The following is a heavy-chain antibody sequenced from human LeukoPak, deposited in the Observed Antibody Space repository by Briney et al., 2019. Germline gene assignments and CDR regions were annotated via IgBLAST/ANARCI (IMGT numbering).Heavy chain of an antibody. V-gene: IGHV4-34*01. D-gene: IGHD3-10*01. J-gene: IGHJ4*02. CDR2: INHSGST. CDR1: GGSFSGYY. Sequence: SETLSLTCAVYGGSFSGYYWSWIRQPPGKGLEWIGEINHSGSTNYNPSLKSRVTISVDTSKNQFSLKLSSVTAADTAVYYCARGRFRPVFGYWGQGTLVTVSS. CDR3: ARGRFRPVFGY.